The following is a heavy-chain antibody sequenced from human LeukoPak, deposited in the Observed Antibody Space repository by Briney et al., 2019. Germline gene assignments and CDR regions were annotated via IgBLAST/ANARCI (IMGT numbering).Heavy chain of an antibody. CDR1: GFTFSSYW. J-gene: IGHJ4*02. CDR2: INQDGSEK. V-gene: IGHV3-7*01. D-gene: IGHD2-15*01. Sequence: GGSLRLSCEASGFTFSSYWMSRVRQAPGKGLEWVANINQDGSEKNYVDSVKGRFTISRDNAENSLYLQMNSLTAEDTAVYYCARDAYCSGGSCYVYWGQGTLVTVSS. CDR3: ARDAYCSGGSCYVY.